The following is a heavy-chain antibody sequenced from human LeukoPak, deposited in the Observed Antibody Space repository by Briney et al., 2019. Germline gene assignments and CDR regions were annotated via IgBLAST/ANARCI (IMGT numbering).Heavy chain of an antibody. Sequence: ASVKVSCKASGDTFSSYAISWVRQAPGQGLEWMGGIIPIFGTANYAQKFKGRVTTTADESTSTAYMERSSLRSEETAVYYCARDPTSAVDTAMYWDNWFDPWGEGTLVTVSS. CDR3: ARDPTSAVDTAMYWDNWFDP. V-gene: IGHV1-69*13. CDR2: IIPIFGTA. CDR1: GDTFSSYA. J-gene: IGHJ5*02. D-gene: IGHD5-18*01.